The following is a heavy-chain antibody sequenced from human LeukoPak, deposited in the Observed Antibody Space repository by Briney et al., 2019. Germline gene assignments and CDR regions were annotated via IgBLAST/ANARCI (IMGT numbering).Heavy chain of an antibody. CDR2: ISYDGSNK. CDR1: GFTFSNYE. Sequence: PGGSLRLSCATSGFTFSNYEMTWVRQAPGKGLEWVAVISYDGSNKYYADSVKGRFTISRDNSKNTLYLQMNSLRAEDTAVYYCVGVLSSHYFDYWGQGTLVTVSS. V-gene: IGHV3-30*04. D-gene: IGHD3-10*01. J-gene: IGHJ4*02. CDR3: VGVLSSHYFDY.